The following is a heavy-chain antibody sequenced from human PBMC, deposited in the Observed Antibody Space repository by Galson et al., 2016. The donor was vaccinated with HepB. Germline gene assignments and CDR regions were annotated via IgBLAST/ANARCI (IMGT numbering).Heavy chain of an antibody. J-gene: IGHJ4*02. CDR3: ARLGRGVYERYIDY. CDR2: MAYSGST. D-gene: IGHD2-8*01. CDR1: GDSISGSTYY. Sequence: ETLSLTCTVSGDSISGSTYYWGWIRQTPGKGLEWIGSMAYSGSTYYNPSLKSRVTISVDTSERRFHLNLNSVTAADTGVYYCARLGRGVYERYIDYWGQGTLVTVSS. V-gene: IGHV4-39*01.